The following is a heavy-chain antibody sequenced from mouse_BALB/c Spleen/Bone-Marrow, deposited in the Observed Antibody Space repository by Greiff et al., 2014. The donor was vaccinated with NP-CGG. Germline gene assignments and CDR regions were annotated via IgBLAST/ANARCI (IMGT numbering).Heavy chain of an antibody. V-gene: IGHV1-80*01. CDR1: GYAFSSYW. Sequence: VHLVESGAELVRPGSSVKISCKASGYAFSSYWMNWVKQRPGQGLEWIGQIYPGDGDTNYNGKFKGKATLTADKSSSTAYMQLSSLTSEDSAVYFYAREDGSSPFAYWGQGTLVTVSA. CDR3: AREDGSSPFAY. D-gene: IGHD1-1*01. J-gene: IGHJ3*01. CDR2: IYPGDGDT.